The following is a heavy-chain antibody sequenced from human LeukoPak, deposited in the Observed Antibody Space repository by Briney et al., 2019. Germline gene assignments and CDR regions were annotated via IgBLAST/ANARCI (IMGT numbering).Heavy chain of an antibody. V-gene: IGHV3-23*01. J-gene: IGHJ4*02. CDR1: GYTSSIIA. CDR2: IRSNGETT. Sequence: GGSLRLSCAASGYTSSIIAMTWVREAPGKGLEWVSTIRSNGETTYNADSVKGRFTISRDNSKKTLYLQLNSLRVEDTAIYYCAKGQELDDGVFDSWGQGTLVTVSS. CDR3: AKGQELDDGVFDS. D-gene: IGHD1-1*01.